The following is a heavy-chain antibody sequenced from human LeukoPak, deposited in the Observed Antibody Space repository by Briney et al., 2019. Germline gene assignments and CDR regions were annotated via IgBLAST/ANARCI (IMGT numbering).Heavy chain of an antibody. D-gene: IGHD3-16*01. J-gene: IGHJ5*02. CDR3: ARPGGSTTSYNWFDP. V-gene: IGHV4-39*07. Sequence: PSETLSLTCTVSGGSIDSSSYYWGWIRQPPGKGLEWIASIHYNGNTYYNPSLKSRVTISVDTSKNQFSLKLTSVTAADTAIYYCARPGGSTTSYNWFDPWGRGTLVTVSS. CDR1: GGSIDSSSYY. CDR2: IHYNGNT.